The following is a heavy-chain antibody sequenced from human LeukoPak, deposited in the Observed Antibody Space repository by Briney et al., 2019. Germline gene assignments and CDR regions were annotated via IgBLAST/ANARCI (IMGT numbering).Heavy chain of an antibody. CDR3: ARVGALGGHDF. D-gene: IGHD1-26*01. Sequence: SETLSLTCAVSGGSISSNNWWSWVRQPPGKGLEWIGEIHHSGSTNYNPSLKSRVTISLDKSKNQFSLKLNSVTAADTAVYYCARVGALGGHDFWGQGFLVTVSS. CDR2: IHHSGST. V-gene: IGHV4-4*02. CDR1: GGSISSNNW. J-gene: IGHJ4*02.